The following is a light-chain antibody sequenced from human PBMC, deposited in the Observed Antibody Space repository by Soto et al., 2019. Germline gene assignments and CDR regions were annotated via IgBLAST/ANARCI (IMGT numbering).Light chain of an antibody. CDR2: WAS. CDR3: QQYHSAPLT. J-gene: IGKJ4*01. V-gene: IGKV4-1*01. Sequence: DIVMTQSPDSLAVSLGERATINCKSRQSVLHSSHNMNYLTWYQHKPGQPPKVLIYWASTRESGVPDRFSGSGSGTDFTLTISSLQAEDVAVYYCQQYHSAPLTFGGGTKVEI. CDR1: QSVLHSSHNMNY.